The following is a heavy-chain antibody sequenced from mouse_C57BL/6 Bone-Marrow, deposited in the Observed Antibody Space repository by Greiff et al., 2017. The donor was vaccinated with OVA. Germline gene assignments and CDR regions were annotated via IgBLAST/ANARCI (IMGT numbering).Heavy chain of an antibody. CDR2: IDPENGDT. Sequence: EVKLQESGAELVRPGASVKLSCTASGFNIKDDYMHWVKQRPEQGLEWIGWIDPENGDTEYASKFQGKATITADTSSNTAYLQLSSLTSEDTAVYYCTTRANWDYYAMDYWGQGTSVTVSS. CDR1: GFNIKDDY. D-gene: IGHD4-1*01. CDR3: TTRANWDYYAMDY. V-gene: IGHV14-4*01. J-gene: IGHJ4*01.